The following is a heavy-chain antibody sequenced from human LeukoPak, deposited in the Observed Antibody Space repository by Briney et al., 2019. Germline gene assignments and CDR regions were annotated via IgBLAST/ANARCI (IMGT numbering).Heavy chain of an antibody. CDR3: ARDPEDDYYDSSGPGYFQH. D-gene: IGHD3-22*01. V-gene: IGHV4-61*02. Sequence: SETLSLTCTVSGGSISSGSYYWSWIRQPAGKGLEWIGRIYTSGSTNYNPSLKSRVTISVDTSKNQFSLKLSSVTAADTAVYYCARDPEDDYYDSSGPGYFQHWGQGTLVTVSS. CDR1: GGSISSGSYY. J-gene: IGHJ1*01. CDR2: IYTSGST.